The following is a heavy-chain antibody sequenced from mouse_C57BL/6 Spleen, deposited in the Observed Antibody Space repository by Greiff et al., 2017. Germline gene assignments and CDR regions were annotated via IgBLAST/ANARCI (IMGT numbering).Heavy chain of an antibody. J-gene: IGHJ1*03. CDR2: INPNNGGT. V-gene: IGHV1-22*01. Sequence: VQLQQSGPELVKPGASVKMSCKASGYTFTDYNMHWVKQSHGKSLEWIGYINPNNGGTSYNQKFKGKATLTVNKSSSTAYMELRSLTSEDSAVYYCARGGTTGWYFDVWGTGTTGTVSS. CDR3: ARGGTTGWYFDV. D-gene: IGHD1-1*01. CDR1: GYTFTDYN.